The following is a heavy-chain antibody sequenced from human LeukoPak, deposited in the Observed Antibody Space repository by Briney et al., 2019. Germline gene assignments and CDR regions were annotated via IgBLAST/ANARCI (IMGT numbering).Heavy chain of an antibody. V-gene: IGHV4-4*07. CDR1: GGSISSYY. J-gene: IGHJ4*02. D-gene: IGHD3-22*01. CDR2: IYTSGST. CDR3: ARGGHYYYDSSGYRLDY. Sequence: TSETLSLTCTVSGGSISSYYWSWIRQPAGKGLEWIGRIYTSGSTNYNPSLKSRVTMSVDTSKNQFSLKLSSVTAADTAVYYCARGGHYYYDSSGYRLDYWGQGTLVTVSS.